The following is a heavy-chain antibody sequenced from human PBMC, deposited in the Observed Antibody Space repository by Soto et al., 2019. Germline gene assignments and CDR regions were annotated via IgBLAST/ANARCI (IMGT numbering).Heavy chain of an antibody. Sequence: SETLSLTCAVYGGSFSGYYWTWIRQPPGKGLEWIGEINHSGSTNYNPSLKSRVTMSVDTSKNQFSLKLTSVTAVDSVVYYCARREIQAPIDYWGHGSLRTV. D-gene: IGHD1-26*01. CDR2: INHSGST. V-gene: IGHV4-34*10. CDR3: ARREIQAPIDY. J-gene: IGHJ4*01. CDR1: GGSFSGYY.